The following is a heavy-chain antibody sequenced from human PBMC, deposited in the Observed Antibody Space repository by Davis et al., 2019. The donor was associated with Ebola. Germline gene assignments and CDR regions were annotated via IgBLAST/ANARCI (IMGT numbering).Heavy chain of an antibody. CDR1: GGSISSYY. CDR2: IYYSGST. J-gene: IGHJ6*02. Sequence: PSETLSLTCTVSGGSISSYYWSWIRQPPGKGLEWIGYIYYSGSTNYNPSLKSRVTISVDTSKNQFSLKLSSVTAADTAVYYCARLRGRLELSAYYYYYYGMDVWGQGTTVTVSS. CDR3: ARLRGRLELSAYYYYYYGMDV. D-gene: IGHD3-10*01. V-gene: IGHV4-59*08.